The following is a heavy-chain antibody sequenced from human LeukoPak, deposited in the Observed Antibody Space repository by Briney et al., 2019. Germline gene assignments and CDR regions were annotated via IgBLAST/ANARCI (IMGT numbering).Heavy chain of an antibody. CDR3: AKGGGMATISNSFDY. J-gene: IGHJ4*02. V-gene: IGHV3-43*02. Sequence: GGSLRLSCAASGFTFSDYYMSWVRQAPGKGLEWVSDITGNGDRTYYADSVKGRFTISRDNSKNSLYLQMNSLRTEDTALYYCAKGGGMATISNSFDYWGQGTLVTVSS. CDR2: ITGNGDRT. CDR1: GFTFSDYY. D-gene: IGHD5-24*01.